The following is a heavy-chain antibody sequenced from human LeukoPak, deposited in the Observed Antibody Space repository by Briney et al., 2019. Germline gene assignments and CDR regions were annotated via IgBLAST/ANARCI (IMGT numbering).Heavy chain of an antibody. CDR1: GYTFTGYY. CDR2: INPNSGGT. Sequence: ASVKVSCKASGYTFTGYYMHWVRQAPGQGLEGMGWINPNSGGTNYAQKFQGRVTMTRDTSISTAYMELSRLRSDDTAVYYCARDPNYYDRADAFDIWGQGTMVTVSS. V-gene: IGHV1-2*02. J-gene: IGHJ3*02. CDR3: ARDPNYYDRADAFDI. D-gene: IGHD3-22*01.